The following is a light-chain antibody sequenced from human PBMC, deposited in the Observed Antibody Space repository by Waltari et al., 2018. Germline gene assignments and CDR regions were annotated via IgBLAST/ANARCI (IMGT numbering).Light chain of an antibody. CDR3: QVWDSSSDHVV. Sequence: SYVLTQPPSVSVAPGQTARITWGGNNIGSKSVRWYQQKPGQGPVLVVYDDSDRPSGIPERFSGSNSGNTATLTISRVEAGDEADYYCQVWDSSSDHVVFGGGTKPTVL. CDR1: NIGSKS. V-gene: IGLV3-21*02. J-gene: IGLJ2*01. CDR2: DDS.